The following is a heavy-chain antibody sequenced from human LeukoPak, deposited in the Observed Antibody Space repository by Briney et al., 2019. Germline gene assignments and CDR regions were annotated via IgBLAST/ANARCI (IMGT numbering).Heavy chain of an antibody. V-gene: IGHV3-21*01. J-gene: IGHJ4*02. CDR2: ISSRSSYI. CDR3: TRGGFYGSFDS. Sequence: PGRSLRLSCTASGFTFGDYAMSWVRQAPGKGLEWVSSISSRSSYIYYADSVKGRFTISRDNAKNTLYLQMNSLRAEDTAVYYCTRGGFYGSFDSWGQGTLVTVSS. D-gene: IGHD3-16*01. CDR1: GFTFGDYA.